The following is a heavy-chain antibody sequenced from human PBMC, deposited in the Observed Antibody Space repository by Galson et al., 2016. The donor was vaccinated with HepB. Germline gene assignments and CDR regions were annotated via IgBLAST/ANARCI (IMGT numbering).Heavy chain of an antibody. D-gene: IGHD3-3*01. V-gene: IGHV1-18*01. Sequence: SVKVSCKASGYAYISYGINWLRQAPGQGPEWMGWISAANGNTLYAPKFQGRVTLTTDTSTSTAYMELTSLKSDDTAVYYCARSSFGVSNPWGQGTLVTVSS. CDR3: ARSSFGVSNP. J-gene: IGHJ5*02. CDR1: GYAYISYG. CDR2: ISAANGNT.